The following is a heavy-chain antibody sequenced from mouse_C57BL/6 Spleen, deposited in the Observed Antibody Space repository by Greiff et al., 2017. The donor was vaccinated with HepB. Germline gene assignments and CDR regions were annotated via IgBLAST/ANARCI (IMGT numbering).Heavy chain of an antibody. CDR3: ARCSTVVATSHWYFDV. CDR1: GYTFTDYY. D-gene: IGHD1-1*01. Sequence: EVQLQQSGPELVKPGASVKISCKASGYTFTDYYMNWVKQSHGKSLEWIGDINPNNGGTSYNQKFKGKATLTVDKSSSTAYMELRSLPSEDSAVYYCARCSTVVATSHWYFDVWGTGTTVTVSS. CDR2: INPNNGGT. J-gene: IGHJ1*03. V-gene: IGHV1-26*01.